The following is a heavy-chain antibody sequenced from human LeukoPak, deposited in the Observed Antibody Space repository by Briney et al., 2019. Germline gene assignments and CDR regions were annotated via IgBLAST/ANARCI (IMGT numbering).Heavy chain of an antibody. CDR1: GGSISSGDYY. J-gene: IGHJ4*02. CDR3: ARSTGYGRPADFDY. D-gene: IGHD4-17*01. CDR2: IYYSGST. Sequence: MTSETLSLTCTVSGGSISSGDYYWSWIRQPPGKGLEWIGYIYYSGSTYYNPSLKSRVTISVDTSKNQFSLKLSSVTAADTAVYYCARSTGYGRPADFDYWGQGTLVTVSS. V-gene: IGHV4-30-4*01.